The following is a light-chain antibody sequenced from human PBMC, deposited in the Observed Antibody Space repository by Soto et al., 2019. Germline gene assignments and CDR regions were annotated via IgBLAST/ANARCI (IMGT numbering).Light chain of an antibody. CDR1: QSVNSN. CDR2: GTS. V-gene: IGKV3-15*01. Sequence: EIVMTQSPSTLSLSPGERSALSCMASQSVNSNLAWYQQKAAQAPRLLIYGTSTRATGIPARFSGSGSGTDFTLTISSLQFEDFAVYYCQQYNNWPRTFGQGTKVDIK. J-gene: IGKJ1*01. CDR3: QQYNNWPRT.